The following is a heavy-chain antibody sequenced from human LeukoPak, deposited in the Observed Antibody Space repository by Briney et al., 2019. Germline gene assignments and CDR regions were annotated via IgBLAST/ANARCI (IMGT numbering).Heavy chain of an antibody. CDR3: ARDGRCGGDCYAS. CDR1: GFSFSSYT. D-gene: IGHD2-21*02. V-gene: IGHV3-21*01. CDR2: ISSSSSYI. J-gene: IGHJ4*02. Sequence: GGSLRLSCAASGFSFSSYTMNWVRQAPGKGLEWVSIISSSSSYIYYADSVKGRLTTSRDKAKNALYLQMNSLRVEDTAVYYCARDGRCGGDCYASWGQGTLVTVSS.